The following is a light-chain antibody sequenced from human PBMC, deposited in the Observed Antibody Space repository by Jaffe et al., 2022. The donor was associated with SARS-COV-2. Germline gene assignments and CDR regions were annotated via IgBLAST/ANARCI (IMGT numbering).Light chain of an antibody. J-gene: IGLJ2*01. CDR3: GTWDSSLKAGV. CDR2: ENS. CDR1: SSNIGNNF. Sequence: QSVLTQPPSVSAAPGQRVTISCSGSSSNIGNNFVSWYQQLPGTAPKLLIYENSKRPSGIPGRFSGSASGTSATLGITGLQTGDEAEYYCGTWDSSLKAGVFGGGTKVTVL. V-gene: IGLV1-51*01.